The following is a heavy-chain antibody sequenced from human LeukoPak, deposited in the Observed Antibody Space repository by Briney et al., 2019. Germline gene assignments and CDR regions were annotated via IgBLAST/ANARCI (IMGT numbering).Heavy chain of an antibody. V-gene: IGHV3-30-3*01. CDR2: ISYDGRSE. CDR1: GFTFSIYA. CDR3: ARDIGRVGTTLGKY. J-gene: IGHJ4*02. D-gene: IGHD1-26*01. Sequence: QPGGSLRLSCAASGFTFSIYAIHWVRQAPGKGLEWVAVISYDGRSEYYADSVKGRFTISRDNSKNTLYLQMNSLRAEDTAVYYCARDIGRVGTTLGKYWGQGTLVTVSS.